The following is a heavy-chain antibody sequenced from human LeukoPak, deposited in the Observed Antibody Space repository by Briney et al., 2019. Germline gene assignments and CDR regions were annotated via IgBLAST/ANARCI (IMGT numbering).Heavy chain of an antibody. CDR3: ARLGGYHDPPDY. D-gene: IGHD3-16*02. Sequence: SETLSLTCTVSGGSISSPTYYWAWIRQPPGQELEWIKTIHHSGSTYDNPSLKSRFAMSVDTSKNQFFLNLSSVTAADTAVYYCARLGGYHDPPDYWGQGTLVTVSS. CDR2: IHHSGST. J-gene: IGHJ4*02. V-gene: IGHV4-39*01. CDR1: GGSISSPTYY.